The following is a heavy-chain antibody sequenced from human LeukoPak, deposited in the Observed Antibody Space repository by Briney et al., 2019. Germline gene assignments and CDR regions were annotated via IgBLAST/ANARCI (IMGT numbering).Heavy chain of an antibody. D-gene: IGHD3-10*01. CDR1: AGSISSYF. CDR3: ARDRGRTSYYYGMDV. J-gene: IGHJ6*02. CDR2: IYYSGST. Sequence: SETLSLTCTVSAGSISSYFWSWIRQPPGKGLEWIGYIYYSGSTNYNPSLKSRVTISVDTSKNQFSLKLSSVTAADTAVYYRARDRGRTSYYYGMDVWGQGTTVTVSS. V-gene: IGHV4-59*01.